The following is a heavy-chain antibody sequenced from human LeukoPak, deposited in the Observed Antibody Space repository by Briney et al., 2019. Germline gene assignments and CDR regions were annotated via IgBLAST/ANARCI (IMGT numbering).Heavy chain of an antibody. CDR1: GFTFSSYV. J-gene: IGHJ3*02. CDR3: TRHGGRDYYDSSEDAFDI. CDR2: ISSDGSNK. V-gene: IGHV3-30*04. Sequence: QTGGSLRLSCAASGFTFSSYVIHGVRQAPGKGLGWLVVISSDGSNKYYADSVKGRFTISRENSKNTLYLQMNSLRAEDTAVYYCTRHGGRDYYDSSEDAFDIWGQGTMVTVSS. D-gene: IGHD3-22*01.